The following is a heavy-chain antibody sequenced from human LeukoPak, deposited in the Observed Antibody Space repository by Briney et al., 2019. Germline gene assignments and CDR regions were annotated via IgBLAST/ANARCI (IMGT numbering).Heavy chain of an antibody. CDR2: IYYSGNT. J-gene: IGHJ4*02. Sequence: SETLSLTCTVSGGSISSYYWSWIRQPPGKGLEWIGSIYYSGNTYYNPSLKSRVTISIDTSKNQFSLRLTSVTAADTAVYYCARHQYSGSYYHYWGQGTLVTVSS. D-gene: IGHD1-26*01. CDR1: GGSISSYY. CDR3: ARHQYSGSYYHY. V-gene: IGHV4-59*04.